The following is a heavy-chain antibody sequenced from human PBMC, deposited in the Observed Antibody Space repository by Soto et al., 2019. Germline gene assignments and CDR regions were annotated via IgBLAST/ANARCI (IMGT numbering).Heavy chain of an antibody. CDR2: TYYRSRWYN. V-gene: IGHV6-1*01. Sequence: QVQLQQSGPGLVKPSQTLSLTCAISGDSVSSNNAAWNWIRQSPSRGLEWLGRTYYRSRWYNDYAVSVKSRITVNPDTSKNRFSLQLTSVTPEDTAVYYCAGTTSHYWYYMDVWGKGTTVTVSS. CDR1: GDSVSSNNAA. J-gene: IGHJ6*03. CDR3: AGTTSHYWYYMDV. D-gene: IGHD1-7*01.